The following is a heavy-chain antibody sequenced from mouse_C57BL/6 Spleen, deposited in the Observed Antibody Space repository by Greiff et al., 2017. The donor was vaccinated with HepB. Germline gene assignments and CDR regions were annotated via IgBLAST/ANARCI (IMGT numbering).Heavy chain of an antibody. CDR1: GYTFTSYT. CDR3: ARSGSIYYGYDGFAY. Sequence: QVQLQHSGAELARPGASVKMSCKASGYTFTSYTMHWVKQRPGQGLEWIGYINPSSGYTKYNQKFKDKATLTADKSSSTAYMQLSSLTSEDSAVYYCARSGSIYYGYDGFAYWGQGTLVTVSA. CDR2: INPSSGYT. D-gene: IGHD2-2*01. J-gene: IGHJ3*01. V-gene: IGHV1-4*01.